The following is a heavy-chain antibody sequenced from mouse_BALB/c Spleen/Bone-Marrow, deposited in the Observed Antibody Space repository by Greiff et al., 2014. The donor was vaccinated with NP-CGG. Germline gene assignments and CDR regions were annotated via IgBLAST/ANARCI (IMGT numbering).Heavy chain of an antibody. CDR2: INPYNGGT. J-gene: IGHJ3*01. Sequence: EVQLQQSGPELVKPGASMKISCKASGYSFTGYTMNWVKQSHGKSLEWIGLINPYNGGTSYNQKFKGKATLTVDKSSSTAYMELLSLTSEDSAVYYCAGWGTTVVEAYWGQGTLVTVSA. V-gene: IGHV1-18*01. CDR3: AGWGTTVVEAY. CDR1: GYSFTGYT. D-gene: IGHD1-1*01.